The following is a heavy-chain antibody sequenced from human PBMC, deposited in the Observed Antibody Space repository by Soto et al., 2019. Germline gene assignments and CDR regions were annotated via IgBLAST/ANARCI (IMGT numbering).Heavy chain of an antibody. V-gene: IGHV3-21*01. CDR2: ISSSSSYI. Sequence: EVQLVESGGGLVKPGGSLRLSCAASGFTFSSYSMNRVRQAPGKGLEWVSSISSSSSYIYYADSVKGRFTISRDNAKNSLYLQMNSLRAEDTAVYYCARERFLEWLGSDYYYGMDVWGQGTTVTVSS. CDR1: GFTFSSYS. J-gene: IGHJ6*02. CDR3: ARERFLEWLGSDYYYGMDV. D-gene: IGHD3-3*01.